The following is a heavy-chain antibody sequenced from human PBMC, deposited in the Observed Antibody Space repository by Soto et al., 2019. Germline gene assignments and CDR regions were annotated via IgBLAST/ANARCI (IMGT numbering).Heavy chain of an antibody. CDR1: GGSFSDYA. V-gene: IGHV1-69*13. D-gene: IGHD2-15*01. CDR2: IIPIFGTP. CDR3: ARDRAPRGWSYLDL. Sequence: SVKVSCKAFGGSFSDYAISWVRQAPGQGLEWVGGIIPIFGTPNYAQKFQDRVTFTAHESTNTAYMELSRLTSEDTAVYYCARDRAPRGWSYLDLWGQGTQVTVSS. J-gene: IGHJ4*02.